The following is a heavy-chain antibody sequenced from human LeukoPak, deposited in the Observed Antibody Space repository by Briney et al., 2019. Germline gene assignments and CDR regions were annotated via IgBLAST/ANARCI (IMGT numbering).Heavy chain of an antibody. V-gene: IGHV1-2*02. CDR2: INPNSGGT. J-gene: IGHJ4*02. D-gene: IGHD3-10*01. CDR1: GYTFTGYY. Sequence: GASAKVSCKASGYTFTGYYMHWVRQAPGQGLEWMGWINPNSGGTNYAQKFQGRVTMTRDTSISTAYMELSRLRSDDTAVYYCARELLWFGELQFPFDYWGQGTLVTVSS. CDR3: ARELLWFGELQFPFDY.